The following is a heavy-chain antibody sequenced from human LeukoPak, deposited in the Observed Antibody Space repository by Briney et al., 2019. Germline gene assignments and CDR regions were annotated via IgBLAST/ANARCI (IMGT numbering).Heavy chain of an antibody. Sequence: PGGSLRLSCAASGFTFSTYEMNWVREAPGKGLEWVSYISSSGSTIYYADSVKGGFTISRDNAKNSLYLQMNSLRAEDTAVYYCARDRINWNDGFDPWGQGTLVTVSS. CDR3: ARDRINWNDGFDP. D-gene: IGHD1-20*01. CDR2: ISSSGSTI. CDR1: GFTFSTYE. V-gene: IGHV3-48*03. J-gene: IGHJ5*02.